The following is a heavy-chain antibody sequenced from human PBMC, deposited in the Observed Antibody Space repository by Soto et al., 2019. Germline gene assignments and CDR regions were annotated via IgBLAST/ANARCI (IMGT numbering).Heavy chain of an antibody. CDR1: GFTFNNYW. Sequence: TWGSLRLSCPASGFTFNNYWMHWVRQAPGKGLVWVSRINTDGSRTNYADSVKGRFTISRDNAKNTLYLQMDSLRAEDTAVYYCAKVATGSYNWFDPWGQGTLVTVSS. V-gene: IGHV3-74*01. CDR3: AKVATGSYNWFDP. J-gene: IGHJ5*02. D-gene: IGHD1-1*01. CDR2: INTDGSRT.